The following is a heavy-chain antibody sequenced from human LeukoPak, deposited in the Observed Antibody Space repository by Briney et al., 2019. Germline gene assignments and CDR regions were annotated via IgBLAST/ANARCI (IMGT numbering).Heavy chain of an antibody. CDR3: ARHADSGFGELAFDY. V-gene: IGHV4-39*01. CDR1: GGSISSSSYY. Sequence: SETLSLTCTVSGGSISSSSYYWGWIRQPPGEGLEWIGSIYYRRSTYYNPPLKSRVTISVDTSKNQFSLKLTSVTAADTAVYYCARHADSGFGELAFDYWGQGTLVTVSS. D-gene: IGHD3-10*01. CDR2: IYYRRST. J-gene: IGHJ4*02.